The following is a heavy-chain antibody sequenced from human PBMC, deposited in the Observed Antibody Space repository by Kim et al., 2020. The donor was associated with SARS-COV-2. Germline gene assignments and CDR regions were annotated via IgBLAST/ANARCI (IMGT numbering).Heavy chain of an antibody. Sequence: GGSLRLSCAASGFTLSNAWMSWVRQAPGKGLEWVGRIKSKTDGGTTDYAAPVKGRFTISRDDSKNTLYLQMNSLKTEDTDVYYCWFGELLQYYYYGMDVWGQGTTVTVSS. CDR1: GFTLSNAW. CDR2: IKSKTDGGTT. J-gene: IGHJ6*02. CDR3: WFGELLQYYYYGMDV. V-gene: IGHV3-15*01. D-gene: IGHD3-10*01.